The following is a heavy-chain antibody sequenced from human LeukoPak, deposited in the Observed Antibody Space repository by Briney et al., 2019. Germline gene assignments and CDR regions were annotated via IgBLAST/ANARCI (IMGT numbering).Heavy chain of an antibody. CDR1: GFTFSTYA. V-gene: IGHV3-23*01. Sequence: GGSLRLSCAASGFTFSTYAMSWVRQAPGKGLEWVSSISGSGGSTYYADSVKGRFTISRDNSKNTLYLQMNSLRAEDTAVYYCAKDLWHYDSSGYPDYWGQGTLVTVSS. D-gene: IGHD3-22*01. J-gene: IGHJ4*02. CDR2: ISGSGGST. CDR3: AKDLWHYDSSGYPDY.